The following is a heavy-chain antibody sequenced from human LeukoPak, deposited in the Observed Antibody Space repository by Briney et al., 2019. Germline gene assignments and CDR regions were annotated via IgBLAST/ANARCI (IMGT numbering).Heavy chain of an antibody. V-gene: IGHV3-30*04. CDR2: ISYDGSNK. J-gene: IGHJ4*02. D-gene: IGHD2-21*02. Sequence: GGSLRLSCAASGFTFSSYAMHWVRQAPGKGLEWVAVISYDGSNKYYADSVKGRFTISRDNSKNTLYLQMNSLRAEDTAVYYCARDSPYCGGDCYLDYWGQGTLVTVSS. CDR1: GFTFSSYA. CDR3: ARDSPYCGGDCYLDY.